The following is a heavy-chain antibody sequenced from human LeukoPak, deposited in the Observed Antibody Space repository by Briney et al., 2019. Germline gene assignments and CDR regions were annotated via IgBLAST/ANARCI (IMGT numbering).Heavy chain of an antibody. CDR1: GFTFSSYA. J-gene: IGHJ5*02. D-gene: IGHD3-10*01. V-gene: IGHV3-23*01. CDR2: ISGSGGST. Sequence: GGSLRLSCAASGFTFSSYAMSWVRQAPGKGLEWVSAISGSGGSTYYADSVKGRFTISRDNSKNTVDLQMNSLRAENTAVYYCANRARRGVNGFDPWGQGTLVTVSS. CDR3: ANRARRGVNGFDP.